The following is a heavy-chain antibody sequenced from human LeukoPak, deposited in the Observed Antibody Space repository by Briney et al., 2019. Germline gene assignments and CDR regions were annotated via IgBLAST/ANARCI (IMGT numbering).Heavy chain of an antibody. D-gene: IGHD3-10*01. J-gene: IGHJ1*01. CDR3: VRQALRPDGELQH. CDR1: GFSLTTGEGG. V-gene: IGHV2-5*04. Sequence: SGPTLVHPTQPLTLTCTFSGFSLTTGEGGVGGIRQPPGKALEWLALIYWNDDKSYSPSLESRLTITKDTSKNLVVLTMSTMDPVDTGTYYCVRQALRPDGELQHWGQGTLVTVSS. CDR2: IYWNDDK.